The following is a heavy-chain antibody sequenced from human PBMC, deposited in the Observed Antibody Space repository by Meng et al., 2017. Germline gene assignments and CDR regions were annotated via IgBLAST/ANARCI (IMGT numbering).Heavy chain of an antibody. CDR1: GFTFSSYW. CDR2: IKQDGSEK. D-gene: IGHD4-17*01. J-gene: IGHJ4*02. V-gene: IGHV3-7*01. Sequence: GGSLRLSCAASGFTFSSYWMSWVRQAPGKGLEWVANIKQDGSEKYYVDSVKGRFTISRDNAKNSLYLQMDSLRAGDTAVYYCARTPTVTTYGYWGQGALVTVSS. CDR3: ARTPTVTTYGY.